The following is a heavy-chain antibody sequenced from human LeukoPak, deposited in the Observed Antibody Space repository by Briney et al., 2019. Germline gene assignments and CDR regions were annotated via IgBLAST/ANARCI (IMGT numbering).Heavy chain of an antibody. CDR1: GFTVSSNY. V-gene: IGHV3-66*01. CDR3: ARVGRRDGYNWGFDY. CDR2: IYSGGST. Sequence: GGSLRLSCAASGFTVSSNYMSWVRQAPGKGLEWVSVIYSGGSTYYADSVKGRFTISRDNSKNTLYLQMNSLRAEDTAVYYRARVGRRDGYNWGFDYWGQGTLVTVSS. D-gene: IGHD5-24*01. J-gene: IGHJ4*02.